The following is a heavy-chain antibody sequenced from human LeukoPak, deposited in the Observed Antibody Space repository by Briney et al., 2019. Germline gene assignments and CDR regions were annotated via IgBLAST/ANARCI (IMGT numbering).Heavy chain of an antibody. D-gene: IGHD4-17*01. Sequence: SQTLSLTCTVSGGSISSGGYYWSWIRQHPGKGLEWIGYIYYSGSTYYNPSLKSRVTISVDTSKNQFSLKLSSVTAADTAVYYCASDRGETTVTVGWFDPWGQGTLVTVSS. CDR3: ASDRGETTVTVGWFDP. CDR1: GGSISSGGYY. J-gene: IGHJ5*02. CDR2: IYYSGST. V-gene: IGHV4-31*03.